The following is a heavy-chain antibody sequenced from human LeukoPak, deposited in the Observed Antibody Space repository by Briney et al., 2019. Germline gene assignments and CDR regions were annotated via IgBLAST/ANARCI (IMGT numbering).Heavy chain of an antibody. V-gene: IGHV3-33*01. Sequence: PGGSLRLSCEASGFTFSSYGMHWVRQAPGKGLEWVALIWYDGSNEYYTDSVKGRFTISRDNSENTLYLQINSPRAEDTAVYFCARGDMMTSVYYFDYWGQGILVTVSS. J-gene: IGHJ4*02. CDR3: ARGDMMTSVYYFDY. CDR1: GFTFSSYG. D-gene: IGHD2-21*02. CDR2: IWYDGSNE.